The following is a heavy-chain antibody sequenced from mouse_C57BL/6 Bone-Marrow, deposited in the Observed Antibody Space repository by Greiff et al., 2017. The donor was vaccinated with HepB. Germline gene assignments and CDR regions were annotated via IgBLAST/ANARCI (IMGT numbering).Heavy chain of an antibody. CDR1: GFTFSDYY. D-gene: IGHD1-2*01. J-gene: IGHJ2*01. CDR2: ISNGGGST. V-gene: IGHV5-12*01. Sequence: EVQLVESGGGLVQPGGSLKLSCAASGFTFSDYYMYWVRQTPEKRLEWVAYISNGGGSTYYPDTVKGRFTISRDNAKNTLYLQMSRLKSEDTAMYYCARRGTTAPFDYWGQGTTLTVSS. CDR3: ARRGTTAPFDY.